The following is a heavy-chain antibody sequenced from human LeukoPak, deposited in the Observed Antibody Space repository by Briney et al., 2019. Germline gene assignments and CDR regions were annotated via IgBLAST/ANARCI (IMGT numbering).Heavy chain of an antibody. Sequence: GGSLRLSCAASGFTFSSYAMSWVRQAPGKGLEWVAFIRYDGSNKYYADSVKGRFTISRDNSKNTLYLQMNSLRAEVTAVYYRAKGGIRSLHDYYYMDVWGKGTTVTVSS. CDR2: IRYDGSNK. D-gene: IGHD3-16*01. CDR3: AKGGIRSLHDYYYMDV. CDR1: GFTFSSYA. V-gene: IGHV3-30*02. J-gene: IGHJ6*03.